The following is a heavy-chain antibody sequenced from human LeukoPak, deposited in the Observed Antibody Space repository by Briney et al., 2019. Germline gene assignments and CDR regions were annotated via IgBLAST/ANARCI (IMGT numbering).Heavy chain of an antibody. CDR1: GFTFSSYG. D-gene: IGHD5-18*01. V-gene: IGHV3-23*01. Sequence: GGSLRLSCAASGFTFSSYGMGWVRQAPGKGLEWVSAISGSGGSTYYADSVKGRFTISRDNSKNTLYLQMNSLRAEDTAVYYCAKVGVQLWSEDYWGQGTLVTVSS. CDR2: ISGSGGST. J-gene: IGHJ4*02. CDR3: AKVGVQLWSEDY.